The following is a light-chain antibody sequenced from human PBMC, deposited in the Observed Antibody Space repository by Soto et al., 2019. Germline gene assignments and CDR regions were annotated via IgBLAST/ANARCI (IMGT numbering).Light chain of an antibody. CDR1: QSVFSS. V-gene: IGKV3-15*01. CDR2: GAA. CDR3: QQYNNWPGT. Sequence: EIVMTQSPDTLSVSPGERATLSCRASQSVFSSLAWYQQKPGQAPRLLIYGAATRATGIPARFSGSGSGTEFTLTISSLQSEDFAVYYCQQYNNWPGTFGQGTKVEIK. J-gene: IGKJ1*01.